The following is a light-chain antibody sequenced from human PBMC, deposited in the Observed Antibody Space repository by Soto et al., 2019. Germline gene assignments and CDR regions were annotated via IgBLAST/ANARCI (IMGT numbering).Light chain of an antibody. CDR3: QQYNHWPPLT. V-gene: IGKV3-15*01. CDR2: DSS. J-gene: IGKJ4*01. Sequence: VLTQFPATLSLSPGESATLSCRASQSVRGNLAWYQQMPGQAPRLLIYDSSTRAAGIPLRFSGTGSGTDFTLTVTSLQSEDFAVYFCQQYNHWPPLTFGGGTKVDIK. CDR1: QSVRGN.